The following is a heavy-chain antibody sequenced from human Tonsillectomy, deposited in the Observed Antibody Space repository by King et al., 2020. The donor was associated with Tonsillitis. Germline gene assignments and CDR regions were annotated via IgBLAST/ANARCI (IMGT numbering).Heavy chain of an antibody. CDR1: GFTFSSYA. CDR2: FSGRGDTT. V-gene: IGHV3-23*04. D-gene: IGHD4-17*01. Sequence: VQLVESGGGLVQPGGSLRLSCAASGFTFSSYAMSWVRQATGKGLEWVSSFSGRGDTTYYADSVKGRFSISRDNSKNMLFLQMNSLRAEDTAIYYCAKIPAVTTYYFFDFWGQGTLVTVSS. CDR3: AKIPAVTTYYFFDF. J-gene: IGHJ4*02.